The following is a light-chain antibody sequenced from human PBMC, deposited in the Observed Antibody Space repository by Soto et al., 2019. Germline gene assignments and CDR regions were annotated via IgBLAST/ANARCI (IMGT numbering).Light chain of an antibody. V-gene: IGKV1-39*01. CDR3: QHSYSPPPWT. Sequence: DIQMTQSPSSLSASVGDRVTISCRASQSISTYLNWYQQKPGTAPRLLIYRASSVKSGVPPRFSGSGSGRDFTLTISSLRPEDTATYFCQHSYSPPPWTFGQGTKVEVK. CDR1: QSISTY. CDR2: RAS. J-gene: IGKJ1*01.